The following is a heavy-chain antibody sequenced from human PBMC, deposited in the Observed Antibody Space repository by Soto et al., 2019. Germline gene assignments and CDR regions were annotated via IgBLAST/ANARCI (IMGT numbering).Heavy chain of an antibody. J-gene: IGHJ4*02. CDR1: GFPFSSHA. CDR3: AKLFYGSWSYYPYCFDS. Sequence: EVQLLESGGDLVQPGGSLRLSCAASGFPFSSHAMSWVRQAPGKGLEWVSAISGSGDSTYYADSAKGRFTISRDNSKNTLSLQMNGLRAEDTAVYYCAKLFYGSWSYYPYCFDSWGQGTLVTVSS. CDR2: ISGSGDST. V-gene: IGHV3-23*01. D-gene: IGHD3-10*01.